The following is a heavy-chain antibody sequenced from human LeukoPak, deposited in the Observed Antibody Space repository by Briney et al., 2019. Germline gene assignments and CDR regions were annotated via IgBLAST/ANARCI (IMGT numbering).Heavy chain of an antibody. D-gene: IGHD3-22*01. CDR2: ISAYNGNT. V-gene: IGHV1-18*01. J-gene: IGHJ1*01. CDR3: ARAVMDSRGYYYLPLEYFQH. CDR1: GYTFTSYG. Sequence: ASVKVSCKASGYTFTSYGISWVRQAPGQGLEWMGWISAYNGNTNYAQKLQGRVTMTTDTSTSTAYMELRSLRSDDTAVYYCARAVMDSRGYYYLPLEYFQHWGQGTLVTVSS.